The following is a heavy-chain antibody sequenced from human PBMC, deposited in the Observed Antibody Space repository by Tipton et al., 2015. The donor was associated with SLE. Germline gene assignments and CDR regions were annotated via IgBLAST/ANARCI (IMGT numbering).Heavy chain of an antibody. D-gene: IGHD6-19*01. CDR3: ARGKYSSGWGFDY. CDR1: GYSISSGYY. Sequence: LRLSCTVSGYSISSGYYWGWIRQPPGKGLEWIGSIYHSGSTYYNPSLKSRVTISVDTSKNQFSLKLSSVTAADTAVYYCARGKYSSGWGFDYWGQGTLVTVSS. CDR2: IYHSGST. J-gene: IGHJ4*02. V-gene: IGHV4-38-2*02.